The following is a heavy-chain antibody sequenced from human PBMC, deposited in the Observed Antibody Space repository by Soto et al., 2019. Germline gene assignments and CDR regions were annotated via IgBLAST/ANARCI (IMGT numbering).Heavy chain of an antibody. CDR3: ASTMVRGVTVYYYGMDV. V-gene: IGHV4-59*01. CDR2: IYYSGST. D-gene: IGHD3-10*01. J-gene: IGHJ6*02. CDR1: GGSISSYY. Sequence: KPSETLSLTCTVSGGSISSYYWSWIRQPPGKGLEWIGYIYYSGSTNYNPSLKSRVTISVDTSKNQFSLKLSSVTAADTAVYYCASTMVRGVTVYYYGMDVWGQGTTVTVSS.